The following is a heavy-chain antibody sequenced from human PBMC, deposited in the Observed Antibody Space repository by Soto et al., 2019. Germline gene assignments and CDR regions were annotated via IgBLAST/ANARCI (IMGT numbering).Heavy chain of an antibody. D-gene: IGHD6-13*01. Sequence: SQTLSLTCTVSGGCLSSYYWSWIRQPPGKGLEWIGYIYYSGSTNYNPSLKSRVTISVDTSKNQFSLKLSSVTPADPAVYYCAANIAAAGNYYYYGMDVWGQGTTVTVSS. CDR2: IYYSGST. CDR3: AANIAAAGNYYYYGMDV. J-gene: IGHJ6*02. CDR1: GGCLSSYY. V-gene: IGHV4-59*01.